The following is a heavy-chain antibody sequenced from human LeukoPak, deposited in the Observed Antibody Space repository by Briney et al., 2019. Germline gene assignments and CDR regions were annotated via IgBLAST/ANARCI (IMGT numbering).Heavy chain of an antibody. D-gene: IGHD3-10*02. V-gene: IGHV3-30-3*02. J-gene: IGHJ4*02. CDR1: GFTFSSYA. CDR2: ISYDGSNK. Sequence: GGSLRLSCAASGFTFSSYAMHWVRQAPGKGLEWVAAISYDGSNKYYADSVKGRFTISRDNSKNTLYLQMNSLRAEDTAVYYCAKKETYYYVNFDYWGQGTLVTVSS. CDR3: AKKETYYYVNFDY.